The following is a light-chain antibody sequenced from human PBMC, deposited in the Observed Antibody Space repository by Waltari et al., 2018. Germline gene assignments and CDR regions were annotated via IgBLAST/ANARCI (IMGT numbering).Light chain of an antibody. J-gene: IGKJ1*01. CDR2: RAS. Sequence: EIVLTQSPGTLSLSPGERATLSCRASQRIYSTYLAWYQQKPGQAPRLLIYRASNRATGVPDRFSGSGSGTDFTLTISRLEPEYFAVFYCQQYGSSPRTFGQGTTVEIK. CDR3: QQYGSSPRT. CDR1: QRIYSTY. V-gene: IGKV3-20*01.